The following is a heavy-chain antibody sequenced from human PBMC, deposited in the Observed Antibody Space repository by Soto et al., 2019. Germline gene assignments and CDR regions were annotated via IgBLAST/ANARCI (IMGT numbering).Heavy chain of an antibody. CDR3: AREPLDGMDV. Sequence: HVQLHQSGPRLVKPSQTLSLECSGIGGSVNTGDNYWRWVRQSPGRGLEWIGYIYHTGNTFYNPALENRVTMSVDASTNQFSLTLPSVTAADTAVYFCAREPLDGMDVWGQGTNVTVSS. V-gene: IGHV4-30-4*01. CDR1: GGSVNTGDNY. J-gene: IGHJ6*02. CDR2: IYHTGNT.